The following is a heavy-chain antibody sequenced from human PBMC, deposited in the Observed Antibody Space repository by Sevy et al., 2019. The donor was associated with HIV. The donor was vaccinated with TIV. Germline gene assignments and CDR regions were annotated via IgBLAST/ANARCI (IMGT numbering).Heavy chain of an antibody. V-gene: IGHV3-23*01. CDR2: ISGSGGLT. CDR3: AKPNWNFRADWFDT. Sequence: GGSLRLSCTVTEFTSRAFAMSWVRQTPEKGLEWVSSISGSGGLTHYADSVKGRFTISRDKSQGTVYLQMNSLAVDDTAVYYCAKPNWNFRADWFDTWAREPWSPSPQ. D-gene: IGHD1-7*01. CDR1: EFTSRAFA. J-gene: IGHJ5*02.